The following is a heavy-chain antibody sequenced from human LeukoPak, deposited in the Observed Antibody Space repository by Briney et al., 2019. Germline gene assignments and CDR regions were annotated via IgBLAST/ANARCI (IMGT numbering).Heavy chain of an antibody. J-gene: IGHJ4*02. CDR1: GFTFTSSA. Sequence: AASVKVSCKASGFTFTSSAVQWVRQARGQRLEWIGWIVVGSGNTNYAQKFQERVTITRDMSTSTAYMELSSLRSEDTAVYYCARGDTAMVPRGAFDYWGQGTLVTVSS. V-gene: IGHV1-58*01. CDR2: IVVGSGNT. D-gene: IGHD5-18*01. CDR3: ARGDTAMVPRGAFDY.